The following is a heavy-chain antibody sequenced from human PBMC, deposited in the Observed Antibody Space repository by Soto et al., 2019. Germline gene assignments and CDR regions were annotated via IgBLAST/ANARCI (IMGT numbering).Heavy chain of an antibody. V-gene: IGHV1-2*04. CDR2: INPNSGGT. Sequence: GASVKVSCKASGYTFTGYYMHWVRQAPGQGLEWMGWINPNSGGTNYAQKFQGWVTMTRDTSISTAYMELSRLRSDDTAVYYCARDPRGSIAAAGPTYYYYGMDVWGQGTTITVSS. CDR1: GYTFTGYY. D-gene: IGHD6-13*01. CDR3: ARDPRGSIAAAGPTYYYYGMDV. J-gene: IGHJ6*02.